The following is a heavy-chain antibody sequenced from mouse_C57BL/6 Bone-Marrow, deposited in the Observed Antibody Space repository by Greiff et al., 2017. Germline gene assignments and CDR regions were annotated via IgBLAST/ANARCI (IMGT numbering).Heavy chain of an antibody. Sequence: QVQLQQPGAELVKPGASVKLSCKASGYTFTSYWMQWVKQRPGQGLEWIGEIDPSDSYTNYNQKFKGKATLTVDTSSSTAYMQLSSLTSEDSAVYYCASRVGRMDYWGQGTSVTVSS. CDR3: ASRVGRMDY. J-gene: IGHJ4*01. D-gene: IGHD3-1*01. CDR2: IDPSDSYT. CDR1: GYTFTSYW. V-gene: IGHV1-50*01.